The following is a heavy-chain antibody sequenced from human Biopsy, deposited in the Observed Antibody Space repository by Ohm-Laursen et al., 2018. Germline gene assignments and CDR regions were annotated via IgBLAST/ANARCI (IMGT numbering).Heavy chain of an antibody. CDR1: GESFNGYY. D-gene: IGHD1-26*01. CDR3: ARDEGLLRAFDI. CDR2: IYSNGNT. Sequence: SDTLSLTCAVYGESFNGYYWSWIRQTPGKGLEWIGRIYSNGNTNYNPSLKSRVSMSVDTSKNHFSLNLTSVTAADTAMYYCARDEGLLRAFDIWGQGTLGTVSS. J-gene: IGHJ3*02. V-gene: IGHV4-59*10.